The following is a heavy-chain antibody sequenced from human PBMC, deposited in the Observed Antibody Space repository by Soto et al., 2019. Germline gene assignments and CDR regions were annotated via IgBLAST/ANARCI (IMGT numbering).Heavy chain of an antibody. J-gene: IGHJ3*02. CDR2: IYYSGST. CDR1: GGSISSGDYY. Sequence: SETLSLTCTVSGGSISSGDYYWSWIRQHPGKGLEWIGYIYYSGSTYYNPSLKSRVTISADKSKNQVSLKLSSVTAADTAVYYCARDNLVGHSYGNQIHALDNWGQGTKVTVSS. D-gene: IGHD5-18*01. CDR3: ARDNLVGHSYGNQIHALDN. V-gene: IGHV4-31*03.